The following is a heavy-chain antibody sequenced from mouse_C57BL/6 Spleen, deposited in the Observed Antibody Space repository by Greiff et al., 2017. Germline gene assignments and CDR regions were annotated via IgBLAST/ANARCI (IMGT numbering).Heavy chain of an antibody. CDR1: GYSITSGYD. V-gene: IGHV3-1*01. CDR3: ARGTTLYAMDY. J-gene: IGHJ4*01. Sequence: EVKLQESGPGMVKPSQSLSLTCTVTGYSITSGYDWHWIRHFPGNKLEWMGYISYSGSTNYNPSLKSRISITHDTSKNHFFLKLNSVTTEDTATYYCARGTTLYAMDYWGQGTSVTVSS. CDR2: ISYSGST. D-gene: IGHD2-12*01.